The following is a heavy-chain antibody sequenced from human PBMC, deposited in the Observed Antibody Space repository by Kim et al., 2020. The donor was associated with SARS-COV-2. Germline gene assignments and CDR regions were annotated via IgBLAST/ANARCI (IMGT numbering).Heavy chain of an antibody. Sequence: ASVKVSCKASGYSINGYDINWVRQGPGQGLEWMGKINPNSEETNYAQKSKGRVTMTRDKSISTTYMELGSLRSEDTAVYYCARVWVRIGYYYFDNLGQGTLVTVSS. CDR3: ARVWVRIGYYYFDN. D-gene: IGHD3-22*01. J-gene: IGHJ4*02. CDR2: INPNSEET. CDR1: GYSINGYD. V-gene: IGHV1-2*02.